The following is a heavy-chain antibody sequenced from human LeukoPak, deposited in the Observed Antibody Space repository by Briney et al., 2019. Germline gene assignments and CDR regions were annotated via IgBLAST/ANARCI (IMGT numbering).Heavy chain of an antibody. D-gene: IGHD3-9*01. CDR1: GYTFTGYY. CDR3: ARALGGLRYFDWLLPPYFDY. V-gene: IGHV1-2*02. CDR2: INPNNGGT. J-gene: IGHJ4*02. Sequence: ASVKVSCKASGYTFTGYYMHWVRQAPGQGLEWMGWINPNNGGTNYAQKFQGRVTMTRDTSISTAYMELSRLRSDDTAVYYCARALGGLRYFDWLLPPYFDYWGQGTLVTVSS.